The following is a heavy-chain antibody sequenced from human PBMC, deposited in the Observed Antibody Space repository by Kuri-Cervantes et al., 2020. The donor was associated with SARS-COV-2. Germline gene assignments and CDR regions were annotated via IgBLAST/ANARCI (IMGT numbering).Heavy chain of an antibody. J-gene: IGHJ5*02. Sequence: SETLSLTCTGSDGSISSSSYYWSWIRQPAGKGLEWIGRIYTSGSTNYNPSLKSRVTMSVDTSKNQFSLKLSSVTAADTAVYYCARSYYDFWSGYENAYNWFDPWGQGTLVTVSS. D-gene: IGHD3-3*01. CDR1: DGSISSSSYY. CDR2: IYTSGST. CDR3: ARSYYDFWSGYENAYNWFDP. V-gene: IGHV4-61*02.